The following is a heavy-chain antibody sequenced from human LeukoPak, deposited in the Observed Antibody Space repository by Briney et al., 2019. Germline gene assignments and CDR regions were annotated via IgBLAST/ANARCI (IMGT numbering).Heavy chain of an antibody. CDR2: TYYRSKWYN. CDR3: AGRITMVRGVIDFDY. Sequence: SQTLSLTCAISGDSVSSNSAAWNWIRQSPSRGLEWLGRTYYRSKWYNDYAVSVKSRITINPDTSKNQFSLKLSSVTAADTAVYYCAGRITMVRGVIDFDYWGQGTLVTVSS. D-gene: IGHD3-10*01. CDR1: GDSVSSNSAA. J-gene: IGHJ4*02. V-gene: IGHV6-1*01.